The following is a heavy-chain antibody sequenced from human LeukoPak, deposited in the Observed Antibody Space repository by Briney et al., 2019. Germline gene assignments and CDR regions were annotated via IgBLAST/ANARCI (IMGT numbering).Heavy chain of an antibody. D-gene: IGHD6-13*01. CDR3: AKVYSSSWYLFDY. CDR1: GFTFSSYA. J-gene: IGHJ4*02. V-gene: IGHV3-23*01. CDR2: ISSSDFST. Sequence: GGSLRHSCAASGFTFSSYAMTWVRQAPGKGLEWVSSISSSDFSTYYADSVKGRFTISRDNSKNTLYLQMNSLRAEDTALYYCAKVYSSSWYLFDYWGQGTLVTVSS.